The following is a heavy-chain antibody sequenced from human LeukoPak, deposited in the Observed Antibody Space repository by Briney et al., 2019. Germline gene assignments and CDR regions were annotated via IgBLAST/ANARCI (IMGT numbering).Heavy chain of an antibody. V-gene: IGHV4-61*01. D-gene: IGHD3-3*01. CDR1: GVSVSSGSHY. Sequence: SETLSLTCTVSGVSVSSGSHYWSWIRHPPGKGLEWIGYIYYSGSTNYNPSLKSRVTISVDTSKTQFSLKLSSVTAAATAVYYCARGHLYDFWSGYPSPNYYYYYGMDVWGQGTTVTVSS. CDR3: ARGHLYDFWSGYPSPNYYYYYGMDV. J-gene: IGHJ6*02. CDR2: IYYSGST.